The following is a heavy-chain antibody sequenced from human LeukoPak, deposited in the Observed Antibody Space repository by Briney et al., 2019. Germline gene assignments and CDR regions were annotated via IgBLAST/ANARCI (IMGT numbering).Heavy chain of an antibody. CDR3: TRGCCDYGWYLDL. CDR2: IWYDGSNK. Sequence: PGRSLRLSCAASGFTFSSYGMHWVRQAPGKGLEWVAVIWYDGSNKYYADSVKGRFTISRDNSKNTLYLQMNILRAEDTGLYYCTRGCCDYGWYLDLWGRGTLVSVS. D-gene: IGHD4-17*01. V-gene: IGHV3-33*01. J-gene: IGHJ2*01. CDR1: GFTFSSYG.